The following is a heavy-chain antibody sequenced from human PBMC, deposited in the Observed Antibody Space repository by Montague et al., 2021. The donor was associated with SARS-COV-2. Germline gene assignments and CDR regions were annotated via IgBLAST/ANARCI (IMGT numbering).Heavy chain of an antibody. J-gene: IGHJ4*02. V-gene: IGHV4-34*01. D-gene: IGHD4-23*01. CDR2: INHSGTT. Sequence: SETLSLTCAVYGGSFSGYYWTWIRQSPGKGPEWIAEINHSGTTNYNFNPSLRSRVTISVDTSKSQFSLKLSSVTAADTGVYYYARWDPQTLTLIGLRGKSASDYWGQGTLVTVSS. CDR1: GGSFSGYY. CDR3: ARWDPQTLTLIGLRGKSASDY.